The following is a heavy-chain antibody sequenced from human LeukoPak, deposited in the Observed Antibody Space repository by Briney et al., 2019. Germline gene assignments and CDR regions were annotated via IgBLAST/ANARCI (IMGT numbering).Heavy chain of an antibody. CDR2: IYYSGST. CDR1: GGSFSGYY. D-gene: IGHD3-22*01. J-gene: IGHJ5*02. CDR3: ARARITMIVVVITTRPYNWFDP. V-gene: IGHV4-59*01. Sequence: SETLSLTCAVYGGSFSGYYWSWIRQPPGKGLEWIGYIYYSGSTNYNPSLKSRVTISVDTSKNQFSLKLSSVTAADAAVYYCARARITMIVVVITTRPYNWFDPWGQGTLVTVSS.